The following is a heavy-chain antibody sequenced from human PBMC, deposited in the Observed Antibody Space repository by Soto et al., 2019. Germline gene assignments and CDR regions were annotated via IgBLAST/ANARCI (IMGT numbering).Heavy chain of an antibody. V-gene: IGHV4-61*01. Sequence: PATLSLTCTVSGASDSSGSYYWSCIRQPPGKGLEWIGYIYYSGGSNYNPSLKSRVTISVDKSKNQFSPHLNAVTPEDTAVHYCGAFLSTTSPDVWGEGTTVTVSS. D-gene: IGHD2-2*01. J-gene: IGHJ6*04. CDR1: GASDSSGSYY. CDR2: IYYSGGS. CDR3: GAFLSTTSPDV.